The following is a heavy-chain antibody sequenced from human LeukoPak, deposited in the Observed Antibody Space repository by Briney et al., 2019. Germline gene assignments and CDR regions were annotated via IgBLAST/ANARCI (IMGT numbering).Heavy chain of an antibody. Sequence: GGSLRLSCAPSGFTFSSSNMHWVRQSPGKGLEWLALISYDGTKTYYAESVKGRFTVSRDNSKNTLFLQMNSLTAEDTAIYHCEREWFGESNWGQGARVTVSS. J-gene: IGHJ4*02. CDR3: EREWFGESN. CDR1: GFTFSSSN. D-gene: IGHD3-10*01. V-gene: IGHV3-30*04. CDR2: ISYDGTKT.